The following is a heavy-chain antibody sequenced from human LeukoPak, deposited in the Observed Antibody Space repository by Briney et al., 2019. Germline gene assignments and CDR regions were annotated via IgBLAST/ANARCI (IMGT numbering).Heavy chain of an antibody. V-gene: IGHV3-NL1*01. J-gene: IGHJ4*02. CDR3: ASLYGSGSYSH. CDR2: IYSGGST. Sequence: GSLRLSCAASGFTFATYGMHWVRQAPGKGLEWVSVIYSGGSTYYADSVRGRFTISRDNSKNTLYLQMNSLRAEDTAVYYCASLYGSGSYSHWGQGTLVTVSS. CDR1: GFTFATYG. D-gene: IGHD3-10*01.